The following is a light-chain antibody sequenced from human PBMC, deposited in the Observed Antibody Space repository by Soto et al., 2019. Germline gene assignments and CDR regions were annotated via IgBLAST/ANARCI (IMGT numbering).Light chain of an antibody. J-gene: IGKJ4*01. CDR1: QSVAGN. Sequence: IVMTQSRCSLSVSPVETATLACIASQSVAGNLAWYQQKPGQPPRLLIYGVSTRATGVPARFSGSGSETDFSLTISSLQIEDFALYYCQQSNNWPPLTFGGGTKVDIK. V-gene: IGKV3-15*01. CDR3: QQSNNWPPLT. CDR2: GVS.